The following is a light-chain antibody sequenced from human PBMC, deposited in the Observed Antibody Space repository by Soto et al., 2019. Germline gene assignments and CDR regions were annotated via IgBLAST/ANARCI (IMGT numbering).Light chain of an antibody. J-gene: IGKJ5*01. CDR2: GAS. V-gene: IGKV3-15*01. CDR3: QQYNNLQIT. CDR1: QSVSSN. Sequence: EIVMTQSPATLSVSPGERATLSCRASQSVSSNLAWYQQKPGQAPRLLIYGASTRATGIPDRFSGSGSGTEFTLTISSLQSEDFAVYYCQQYNNLQITIGQGTRLEIK.